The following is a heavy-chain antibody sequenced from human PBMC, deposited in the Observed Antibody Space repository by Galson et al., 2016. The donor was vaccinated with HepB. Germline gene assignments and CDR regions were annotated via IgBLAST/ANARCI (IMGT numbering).Heavy chain of an antibody. CDR2: IDWNSDNI. J-gene: IGHJ6*02. Sequence: SLRLSCAASGFTFDGYAMHWVRQVPGKGLEWVSGIDWNSDNIGYADAVKGRFTISRDNAKNSLYLQMNSLRAEDTALYYCAKALSYCSSPTCYTGPYGMDVWGQGTTVIVSS. D-gene: IGHD2-2*02. CDR3: AKALSYCSSPTCYTGPYGMDV. CDR1: GFTFDGYA. V-gene: IGHV3-9*01.